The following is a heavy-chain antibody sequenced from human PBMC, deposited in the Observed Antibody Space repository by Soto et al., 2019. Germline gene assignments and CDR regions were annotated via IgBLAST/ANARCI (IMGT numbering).Heavy chain of an antibody. J-gene: IGHJ3*02. CDR3: AILAYDSSGYPPPNDAFDI. CDR2: INHSGST. Sequence: SEPLSLTCAVYGGYFRGYDWSWIRKHPGKGLEWIGEINHSGSTNYNPSLKSRVTISVDTSKNQFSLKLSSVTAADTAVYYCAILAYDSSGYPPPNDAFDIWGQGTMVTVSS. V-gene: IGHV4-34*01. CDR1: GGYFRGYD. D-gene: IGHD3-22*01.